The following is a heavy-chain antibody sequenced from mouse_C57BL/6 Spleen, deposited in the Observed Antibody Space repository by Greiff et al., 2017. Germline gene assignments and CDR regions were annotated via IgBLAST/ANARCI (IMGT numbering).Heavy chain of an antibody. CDR3: ARLGDYPYWYFDV. CDR1: GYSITSDY. Sequence: EVKLMEPGPGLAKPSQTLSLTCSVTGYSITSDYWNWIRKFPGNKLEYMGYISYSGSTYYNPSLKSRISITRDTSKNQYYLQLNSVTTEDTATYYCARLGDYPYWYFDVWGTGTTVTVSS. V-gene: IGHV3-8*01. J-gene: IGHJ1*03. D-gene: IGHD2-4*01. CDR2: ISYSGST.